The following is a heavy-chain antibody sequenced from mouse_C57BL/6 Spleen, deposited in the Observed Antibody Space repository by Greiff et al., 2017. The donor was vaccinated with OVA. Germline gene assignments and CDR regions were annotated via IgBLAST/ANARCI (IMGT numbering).Heavy chain of an antibody. J-gene: IGHJ3*01. Sequence: EVQLQQSGPELVKPGASVKISCKASGYSFTGYYMNWVKQSPEKSLEWIGEINPSTGGTTYNQKFKAKATLTVDKSSSTAYMQLKSLTSEDSAVYYCARKAYDYDWFAYWGQGTLVTVSA. CDR3: ARKAYDYDWFAY. D-gene: IGHD2-4*01. CDR2: INPSTGGT. CDR1: GYSFTGYY. V-gene: IGHV1-42*01.